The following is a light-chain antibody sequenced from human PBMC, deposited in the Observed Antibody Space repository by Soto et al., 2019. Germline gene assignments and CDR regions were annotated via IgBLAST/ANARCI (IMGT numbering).Light chain of an antibody. CDR1: QGISNY. V-gene: IGKV1-27*01. CDR2: AAS. Sequence: DIQMTQSPSSLSASVVAIVTITCLAIQGISNYLAWYQQKPGKVPKLLIYAASTLQSGVPSRFSGSGSGTDFTLTISSLQPEDVATYYCQKYNSAPPLTFGGGTKVDIK. CDR3: QKYNSAPPLT. J-gene: IGKJ4*01.